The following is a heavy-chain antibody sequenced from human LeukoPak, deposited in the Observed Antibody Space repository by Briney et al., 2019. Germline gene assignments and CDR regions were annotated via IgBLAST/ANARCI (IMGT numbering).Heavy chain of an antibody. Sequence: GASVKLSCTVSGYTFTSYGISWVRHGPRQGPEWMGWMSVYNGNTNYAQKLQGRVTMTTDTSTSTAYMELRSLRSDDTAVYYCARDTTVYYDSSGYIDYWGQGTLVTVSS. J-gene: IGHJ4*02. CDR1: GYTFTSYG. CDR3: ARDTTVYYDSSGYIDY. D-gene: IGHD3-22*01. V-gene: IGHV1-18*01. CDR2: MSVYNGNT.